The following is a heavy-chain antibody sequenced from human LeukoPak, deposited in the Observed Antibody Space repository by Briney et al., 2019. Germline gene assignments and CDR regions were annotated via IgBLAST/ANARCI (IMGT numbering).Heavy chain of an antibody. V-gene: IGHV1-2*02. CDR2: INGKRGDT. D-gene: IGHD7-27*01. J-gene: IGHJ4*02. CDR3: ARDHDWGVDY. CDR1: GFTFTDHY. Sequence: ASVTVSCKASGFTFTDHYMHWVRQAPGRGLEWMGWINGKRGDTNYAQNFQDRVTMTRGTSTSTVYMELSRLTVDDTAVYYCARDHDWGVDYWGQGTLVTVSS.